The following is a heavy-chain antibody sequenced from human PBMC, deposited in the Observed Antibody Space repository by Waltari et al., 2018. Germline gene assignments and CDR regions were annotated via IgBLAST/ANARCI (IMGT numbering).Heavy chain of an antibody. D-gene: IGHD5-12*01. CDR1: GFTFSTHN. CDR2: DDVSTGAS. J-gene: IGHJ4*02. V-gene: IGHV3-23*04. CDR3: AKGGIEARLTDY. Sequence: EVHLVESGGGLVQPGGSLRLSCAASGFTFSTHNMGWLRQAPGKGLEWGSIDDVSTGASHYADSVKGRFSISRDNPKNTLYLQMNSLRAEDTAVYYCAKGGIEARLTDYWGQGTLVTVSS.